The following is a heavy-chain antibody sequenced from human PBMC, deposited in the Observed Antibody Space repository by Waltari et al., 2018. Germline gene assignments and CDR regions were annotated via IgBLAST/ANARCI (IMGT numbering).Heavy chain of an antibody. CDR3: ARDQRGDDYGDPTTLFFDY. J-gene: IGHJ4*02. Sequence: QVQLVQSGAEVKKPGSSVKVSCKASGGTFSSYAISWVRQAPGQGLEWMGGIIPILGIANYAQKFQGRVTITADESTSTAYMELSSLRSEDTAVYYCARDQRGDDYGDPTTLFFDYWGQGTLVTVSS. CDR2: IIPILGIA. D-gene: IGHD4-17*01. CDR1: GGTFSSYA. V-gene: IGHV1-69*04.